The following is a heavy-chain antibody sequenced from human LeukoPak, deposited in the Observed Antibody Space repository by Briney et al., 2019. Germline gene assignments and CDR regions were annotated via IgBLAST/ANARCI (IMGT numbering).Heavy chain of an antibody. Sequence: ASMKVSCKASGYTFTSYGISWVRQAPGQGLEWMGWISAYNGNTNYAQKLQGRVTMTTDTSTSTAYMELRSLRSDDTAVYYCARVFGGPQAWWYFDLWGRGTLVTVSS. J-gene: IGHJ2*01. CDR3: ARVFGGPQAWWYFDL. CDR1: GYTFTSYG. CDR2: ISAYNGNT. V-gene: IGHV1-18*01. D-gene: IGHD3-16*01.